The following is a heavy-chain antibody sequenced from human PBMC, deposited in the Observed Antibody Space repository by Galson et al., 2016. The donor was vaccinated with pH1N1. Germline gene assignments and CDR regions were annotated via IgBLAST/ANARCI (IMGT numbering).Heavy chain of an antibody. CDR1: GYAFGTYG. V-gene: IGHV1-18*01. Sequence: QSGAEVKKPGASVNVSCKASGYAFGTYGISWVRQAPGQGPEWMGWISGYNGYTNYAQKFQGRVTLTTETTTSTAYMELRSLRSDDTAVYFCAREMYTVSNYNNHYALDVWGQGTTVTVSS. CDR2: ISGYNGYT. J-gene: IGHJ6*02. CDR3: AREMYTVSNYNNHYALDV. D-gene: IGHD3-9*01.